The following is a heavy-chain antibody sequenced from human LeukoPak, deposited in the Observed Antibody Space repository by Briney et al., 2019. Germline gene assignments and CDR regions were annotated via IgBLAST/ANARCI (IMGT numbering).Heavy chain of an antibody. V-gene: IGHV4-59*08. J-gene: IGHJ4*02. D-gene: IGHD2/OR15-2a*01. Sequence: SETLSLTCTVSGGSIRSYYWSWIRQPPGKGLEWIAYISDIGSINYNPSLKSRVTISLDTSKNQFSLKLSSVTAADTAVYYCAGHHPRNTVGFWGQGTLVTVAS. CDR2: ISDIGSI. CDR3: AGHHPRNTVGF. CDR1: GGSIRSYY.